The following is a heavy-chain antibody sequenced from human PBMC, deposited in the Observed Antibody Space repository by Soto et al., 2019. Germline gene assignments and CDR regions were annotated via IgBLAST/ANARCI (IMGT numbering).Heavy chain of an antibody. CDR3: ANQRGGYDRDFDY. CDR1: GFTFSSQW. D-gene: IGHD5-12*01. V-gene: IGHV3-66*01. Sequence: GGSLRLSCAASGFTFSSQWMHWVRQAPGKGLVWVSVIYSDGSTYYADSVKGRFTISRDNSKNTLYLQMNSLRAEDTAVYYCANQRGGYDRDFDYWGQGTLVTVSS. J-gene: IGHJ4*02. CDR2: IYSDGST.